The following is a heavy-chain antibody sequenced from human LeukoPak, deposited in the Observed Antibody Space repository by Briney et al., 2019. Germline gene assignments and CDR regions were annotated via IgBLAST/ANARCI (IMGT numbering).Heavy chain of an antibody. CDR2: IYYSGST. D-gene: IGHD6-13*01. CDR1: GGSISSSGYY. J-gene: IGHJ4*02. CDR3: ARHPRTPRHSSSWYYFDY. V-gene: IGHV4-39*01. Sequence: KTSETLSLTCTVSGGSISSSGYYWGWIRQPPGKGLEWIGSIYYSGSTYYNPSLKSRVTISVDTSKNQFSLKLSSVTAADTAVYYCARHPRTPRHSSSWYYFDYWGQGTLVTVSS.